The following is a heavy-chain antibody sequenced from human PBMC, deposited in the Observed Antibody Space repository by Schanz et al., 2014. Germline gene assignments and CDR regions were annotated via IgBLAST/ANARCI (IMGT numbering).Heavy chain of an antibody. Sequence: QVQLVQSGVEVKKPGASVKVSCKASGYTFTTYGISWVRQAPGQGLEWMGWISTYNDNTNYAQKLQGRVTMSTDTSTGTAYMELRSLRSDDTAVYYCARLLGYSYGHYYYYGMDVWGQGTTVTVSS. J-gene: IGHJ6*02. D-gene: IGHD5-18*01. CDR3: ARLLGYSYGHYYYYGMDV. CDR2: ISTYNDNT. V-gene: IGHV1-18*04. CDR1: GYTFTTYG.